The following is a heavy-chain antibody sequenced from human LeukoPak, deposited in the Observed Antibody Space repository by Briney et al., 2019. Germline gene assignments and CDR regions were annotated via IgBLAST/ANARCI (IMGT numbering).Heavy chain of an antibody. CDR3: AKVGDYYGSGSYENWFDP. V-gene: IGHV3-23*01. J-gene: IGHJ5*02. D-gene: IGHD3-10*01. CDR1: GFTFSSYA. CDR2: ISGSGGST. Sequence: GGSLRLSCAASGFTFSSYAMSWVRQAPGKGLEWVSAISGSGGSTYYADSVKGRFTISRDNSKNTLYLQMNSLRAEDTAVYYCAKVGDYYGSGSYENWFDPWGQGTLVTVSS.